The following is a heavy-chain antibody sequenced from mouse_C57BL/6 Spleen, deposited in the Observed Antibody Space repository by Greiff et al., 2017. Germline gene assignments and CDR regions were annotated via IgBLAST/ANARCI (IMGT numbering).Heavy chain of an antibody. V-gene: IGHV1-61*01. Sequence: VQLQQPGAELVRPGSSVKLSCKASGYTFTSYWMDWVKQRPGQGLEWIGNIYPSDSETHYNQKFKDKATVTVDKSSSTAYMQLSSLTSEDSAVYYCAKEGDLLGFAYWGQGTLVTVSA. J-gene: IGHJ3*01. D-gene: IGHD2-10*01. CDR2: IYPSDSET. CDR3: AKEGDLLGFAY. CDR1: GYTFTSYW.